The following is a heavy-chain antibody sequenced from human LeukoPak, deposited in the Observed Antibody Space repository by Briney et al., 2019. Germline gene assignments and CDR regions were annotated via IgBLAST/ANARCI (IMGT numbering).Heavy chain of an antibody. Sequence: GGSLRLSFAASGFTFSSYSMNWVRQAPGKGLEWVSSMSSSSSYIYYADSVKGRFTISRGNAKNSLYLQMNSLRAEDTALYYCAKDNGLSIAAAGNHWFDPWGQGTLVTVSS. J-gene: IGHJ5*02. CDR3: AKDNGLSIAAAGNHWFDP. D-gene: IGHD6-13*01. CDR1: GFTFSSYS. CDR2: MSSSSSYI. V-gene: IGHV3-21*04.